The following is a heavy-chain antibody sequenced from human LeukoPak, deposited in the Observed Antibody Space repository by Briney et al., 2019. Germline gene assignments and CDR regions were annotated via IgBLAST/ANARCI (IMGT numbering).Heavy chain of an antibody. Sequence: SVTLSLTCAVYGGSFSGYYWSWIRQPPGKGLEWIGEINHSGSTNYNPSLKSRVTISVDTSKNQFSLKLSSVTAADTAVYYCARASGGDYGSGSYYKTFDYWGQGTLVTVSS. J-gene: IGHJ4*02. D-gene: IGHD3-10*01. V-gene: IGHV4-34*01. CDR2: INHSGST. CDR1: GGSFSGYY. CDR3: ARASGGDYGSGSYYKTFDY.